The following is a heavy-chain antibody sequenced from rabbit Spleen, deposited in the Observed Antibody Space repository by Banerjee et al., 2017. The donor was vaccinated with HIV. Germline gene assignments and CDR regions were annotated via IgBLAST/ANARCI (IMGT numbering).Heavy chain of an antibody. CDR1: GFSFNSGYD. CDR3: ARGDPISQDAVGGYGQ. J-gene: IGHJ4*01. CDR2: INAVTGRA. Sequence: QSLEESGGGLVKPGASLTLTCKASGFSFNSGYDMCWVRQAPGKGLEWIACINAVTGRAVYASWAKGRFTFSKTSSTTVTLQMTSLTAADTATYFCARGDPISQDAVGGYGQWGPGTLVTVS. D-gene: IGHD8-1*01. V-gene: IGHV1S40*01.